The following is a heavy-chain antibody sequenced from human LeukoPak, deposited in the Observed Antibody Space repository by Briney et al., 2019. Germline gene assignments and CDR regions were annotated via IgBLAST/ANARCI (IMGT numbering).Heavy chain of an antibody. CDR2: IGTAGDT. Sequence: GGSLRLSCAASGFTFSSYDMHWVRQATGKGLEWVSAIGTAGDTYYPGSVKGRFTISRENAKNSLYLQMNSLRAGDTAVYYCARSYSSSWPDYYHGMDVWGQGTTVTVSS. CDR3: ARSYSSSWPDYYHGMDV. V-gene: IGHV3-13*01. CDR1: GFTFSSYD. J-gene: IGHJ6*02. D-gene: IGHD6-13*01.